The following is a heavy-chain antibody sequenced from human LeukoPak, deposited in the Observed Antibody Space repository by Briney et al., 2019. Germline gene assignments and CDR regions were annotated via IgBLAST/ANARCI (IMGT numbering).Heavy chain of an antibody. Sequence: PGGSLRLSCTASRFYSSTYDMNWVRQVPGKGLEWVSAISGSGGSTYYADSVKGRFTISRDNSKNTLYLQMNSLRAEDTAVYYCAKGWDYYYYYGMDVWGQGTTVTVSS. J-gene: IGHJ6*02. CDR1: RFYSSTYD. D-gene: IGHD6-13*01. CDR2: ISGSGGST. CDR3: AKGWDYYYYYGMDV. V-gene: IGHV3-23*01.